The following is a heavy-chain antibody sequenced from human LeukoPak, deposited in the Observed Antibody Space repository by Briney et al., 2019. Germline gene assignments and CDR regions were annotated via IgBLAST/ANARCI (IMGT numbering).Heavy chain of an antibody. V-gene: IGHV1-2*04. Sequence: AASVKVSCKASGYTFTGYYVHWVRQAPGQGLEWMGWINPNSGGTNYAQKFQGWVTMTRDTSISTAYMELSRLRSDDTAVYYCARNYYGSGSYLSFDYWGQGTLVTVSS. J-gene: IGHJ4*02. D-gene: IGHD3-10*01. CDR3: ARNYYGSGSYLSFDY. CDR1: GYTFTGYY. CDR2: INPNSGGT.